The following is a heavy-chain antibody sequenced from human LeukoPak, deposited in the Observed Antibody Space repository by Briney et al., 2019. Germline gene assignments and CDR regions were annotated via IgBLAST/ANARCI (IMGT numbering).Heavy chain of an antibody. Sequence: GGSLRLSCAASGFTFNSETMNWVRQAPGKGLEWVSYISSGGNTIYYADSVKGRFTISRDNAKNSLYLQMDSLRAEDTAVYYCARVTLWGSGSYLAYYYMDVWGKGTTVTVSS. CDR2: ISSGGNTI. V-gene: IGHV3-48*01. J-gene: IGHJ6*03. CDR3: ARVTLWGSGSYLAYYYMDV. CDR1: GFTFNSET. D-gene: IGHD3-10*01.